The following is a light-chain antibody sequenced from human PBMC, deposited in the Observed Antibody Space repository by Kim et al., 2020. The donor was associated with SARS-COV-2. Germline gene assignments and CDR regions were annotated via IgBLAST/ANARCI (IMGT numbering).Light chain of an antibody. CDR1: SGSVSTDHY. CDR2: STS. CDR3: VLYMGSGIWV. Sequence: QAVVTQEPSFSVSPGGTVTPTCGLRSGSVSTDHYPAWYQQTPGQPPRTLIYSTSTRSSGVPDRFSGSILGDKAALTITGAQADDECDYHCVLYMGSGIWVFGGGTQLTVL. V-gene: IGLV8-61*01. J-gene: IGLJ3*02.